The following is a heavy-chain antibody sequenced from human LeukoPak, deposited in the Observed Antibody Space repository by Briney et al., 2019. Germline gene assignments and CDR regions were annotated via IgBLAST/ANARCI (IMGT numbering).Heavy chain of an antibody. V-gene: IGHV3-7*01. J-gene: IGHJ6*03. Sequence: GGSLRLSCAASGFTFSSYWMNWVRQAPGKGLEWVANIKQDGSEKLYVDSVKGRFTISRDNAKNSLYLRVNSLRAEDTAVYYCARNAYYDYYMDVWGKGTTVTVSS. CDR3: ARNAYYDYYMDV. CDR1: GFTFSSYW. CDR2: IKQDGSEK.